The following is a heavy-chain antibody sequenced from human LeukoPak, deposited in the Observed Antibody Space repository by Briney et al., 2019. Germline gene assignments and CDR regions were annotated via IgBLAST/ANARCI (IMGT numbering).Heavy chain of an antibody. CDR3: ARDWITYSTRWYVSAFDY. Sequence: PGGSLRLSCAASGFTFSTYWMSWVRQAPGKGLEWVANIKQDESEKYYVDSVKGRFTISRDNAKNSLYLQMNSLRVEDTAIYYCARDWITYSTRWYVSAFDYWGHGTLVTVSS. D-gene: IGHD6-13*01. J-gene: IGHJ4*01. CDR2: IKQDESEK. V-gene: IGHV3-7*01. CDR1: GFTFSTYW.